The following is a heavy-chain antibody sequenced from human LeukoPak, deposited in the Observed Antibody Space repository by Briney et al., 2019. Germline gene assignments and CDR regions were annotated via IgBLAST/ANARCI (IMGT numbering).Heavy chain of an antibody. Sequence: PGGSLRLSCAANGFTYSSYETISFRQAPGKGLEWVSYITSSGSTIYYADSVKGQFTISRDNAKNSLYLQLISLRAEDTAVYYCASSGSFSGWYRVSLDYWGQGTLVTVSS. CDR3: ASSGSFSGWYRVSLDY. D-gene: IGHD6-19*01. J-gene: IGHJ4*02. V-gene: IGHV3-48*03. CDR2: ITSSGSTI. CDR1: GFTYSSYE.